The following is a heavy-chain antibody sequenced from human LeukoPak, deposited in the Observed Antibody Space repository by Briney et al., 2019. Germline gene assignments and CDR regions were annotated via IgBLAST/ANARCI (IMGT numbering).Heavy chain of an antibody. CDR2: ISSSSGYI. CDR3: ARGSSYYDSSGYTPKDAFDI. J-gene: IGHJ3*02. CDR1: GFTFSSYS. Sequence: PGGSLRLSCAASGFTFSSYSMNWVRQAPGKGLEWVSSISSSSGYIYYADSVKGRFTISRDNAKNSLYLQMNSLRAEDTAVYYCARGSSYYDSSGYTPKDAFDIWGQGTMVTVSS. V-gene: IGHV3-21*01. D-gene: IGHD3-22*01.